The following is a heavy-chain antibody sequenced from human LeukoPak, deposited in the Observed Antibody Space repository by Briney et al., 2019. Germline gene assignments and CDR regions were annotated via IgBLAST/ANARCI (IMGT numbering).Heavy chain of an antibody. Sequence: SETLSLTCTVSGDSISGFYWSWIRQPPGKGLEWIGYIYYSGSTNYNPSLKSRVTISVDTSKNQFSLKLSSVTAADTAVYYCARTGTGIVRVGYFDLWGRGTLVTVSS. CDR2: IYYSGST. D-gene: IGHD3-10*01. CDR3: ARTGTGIVRVGYFDL. J-gene: IGHJ2*01. V-gene: IGHV4-59*01. CDR1: GDSISGFY.